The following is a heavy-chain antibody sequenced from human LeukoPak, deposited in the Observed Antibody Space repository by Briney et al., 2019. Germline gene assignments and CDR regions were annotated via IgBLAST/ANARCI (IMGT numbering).Heavy chain of an antibody. CDR2: IYSGGGT. CDR1: GFTVSSNY. V-gene: IGHV3-66*02. Sequence: GSLRLSCAASGFTVSSNYMSWVRQAPGKGLEWVSVIYSGGGTDYADSVKGRFTISRDNSKNTLCLQMNSLRAEDTAVYYCARAVGVTAIHNAFDIWGQGTMVTVSS. CDR3: ARAVGVTAIHNAFDI. D-gene: IGHD2-21*02. J-gene: IGHJ3*02.